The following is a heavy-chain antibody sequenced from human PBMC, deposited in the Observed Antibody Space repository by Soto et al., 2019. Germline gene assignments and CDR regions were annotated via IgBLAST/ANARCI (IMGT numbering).Heavy chain of an antibody. CDR3: ARYENYYGMDV. CDR1: GFTFSSYA. J-gene: IGHJ6*02. D-gene: IGHD3-3*01. CDR2: ISYDGSNK. V-gene: IGHV3-30-3*01. Sequence: QVQLVESGGGVVQPGRSLRLSCAASGFTFSSYAMHWVRQAPGKGLEWVAVISYDGSNKYYADSVKGRFTISRDNSKNTLYLQMNSLRAEDTAVYYCARYENYYGMDVGGQGTTVTVSS.